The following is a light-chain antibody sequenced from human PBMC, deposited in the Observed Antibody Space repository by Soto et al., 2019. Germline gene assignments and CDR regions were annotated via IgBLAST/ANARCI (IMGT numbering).Light chain of an antibody. CDR3: HQYENWPQT. CDR2: DAS. V-gene: IGKV3-11*01. J-gene: IGKJ1*01. Sequence: EIVLTQSPATLSLSPGEGATLSCRASQSVSSYLAWYQQKPGQAPRLLIYDASSRATGIPARFGGSGSGTEFTLTISSLQSEDFALYYCHQYENWPQTFGQGTKVDI. CDR1: QSVSSY.